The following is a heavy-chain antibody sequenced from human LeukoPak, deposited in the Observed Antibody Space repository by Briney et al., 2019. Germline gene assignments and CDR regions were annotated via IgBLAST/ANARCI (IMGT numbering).Heavy chain of an antibody. CDR1: GFIFSSYS. Sequence: GGSLRLSCAASGFIFSSYSMTWVRQAPGKGLEWVSTITGSGGTTYYADSVKGRFTISRDKFRNTLHLQMNSLRAEDTAVYYCAKDSLTAPRYFDYWGQGTVVTVSS. CDR2: ITGSGGTT. D-gene: IGHD3-16*02. CDR3: AKDSLTAPRYFDY. V-gene: IGHV3-23*01. J-gene: IGHJ4*02.